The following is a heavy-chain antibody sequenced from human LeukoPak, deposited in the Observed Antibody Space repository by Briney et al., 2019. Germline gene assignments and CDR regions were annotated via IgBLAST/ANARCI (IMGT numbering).Heavy chain of an antibody. D-gene: IGHD6-19*01. CDR3: ARDIAVNGFLGGMDV. CDR2: ISGSGGST. CDR1: GFTFSSYA. J-gene: IGHJ6*02. Sequence: PGGSLRLSCAASGFTFSSYAMSWVRQAPGKGLEWVSAISGSGGSTYYADSVKGRFTISRDDSKNTLYLQMNSLRAEDTAVYYCARDIAVNGFLGGMDVWGQGTTVTVSS. V-gene: IGHV3-23*01.